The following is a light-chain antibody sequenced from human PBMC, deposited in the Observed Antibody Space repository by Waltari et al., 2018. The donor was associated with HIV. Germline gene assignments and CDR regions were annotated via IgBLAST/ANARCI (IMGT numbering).Light chain of an antibody. J-gene: IGKJ2*01. CDR3: QQTSSSPST. CDR1: QSVTTF. CDR2: GAP. Sequence: DIQMTQSASSLSALFGDRVTVSCRTSQSVTTFLNWYYQKPGKAPKLLIYGAPNLQSGVPSRFSGSGSGTYFTLTITSLQPEDFATYYCQQTSSSPSTFGQGTKLE. V-gene: IGKV1-39*01.